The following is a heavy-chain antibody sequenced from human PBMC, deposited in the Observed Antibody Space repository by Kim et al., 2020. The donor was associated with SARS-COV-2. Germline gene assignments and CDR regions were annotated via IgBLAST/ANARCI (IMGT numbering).Heavy chain of an antibody. CDR1: GFAFSSHW. CDR2: ISRDGGDT. CDR3: ARDRPHENYNYHPIFDS. V-gene: IGHV3-74*03. Sequence: GGSLRLSCAASGFAFSSHWMHWIRQVPGQGPVWVSRISRDGGDTLYADSVKGRFTISRDNAKNTLSLQMNSLTVDDTAVYYCARDRPHENYNYHPIFDSWGQGTLVTVSS. J-gene: IGHJ4*02. D-gene: IGHD1-20*01.